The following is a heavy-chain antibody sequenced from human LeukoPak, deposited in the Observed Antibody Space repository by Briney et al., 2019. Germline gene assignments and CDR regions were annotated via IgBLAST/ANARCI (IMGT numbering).Heavy chain of an antibody. CDR3: ARSCVSRASWFDP. Sequence: SETLSLTCTVSGGSISSYYWSWIRQPPGKGLEWIGYIYYSGSTNYNPSLKSRVTISVDTSKNQFSLKLSSVTAADTAVYYCARSCVSRASWFDPWGQGTLVTASS. J-gene: IGHJ5*02. D-gene: IGHD2-21*01. V-gene: IGHV4-59*01. CDR2: IYYSGST. CDR1: GGSISSYY.